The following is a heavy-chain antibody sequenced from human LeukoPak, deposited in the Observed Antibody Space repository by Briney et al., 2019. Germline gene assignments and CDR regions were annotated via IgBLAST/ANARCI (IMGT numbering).Heavy chain of an antibody. CDR3: ARGPYKGYWNQNLDY. J-gene: IGHJ4*02. Sequence: ASVKVSCKASGGTFGSYAISWVRQAPGQGLEWMGGIIPIFGTANYAQKFQGRVTITADESTSTAYMELSSLRSEDTAVYYCARGPYKGYWNQNLDYWGQGTLVTVSS. D-gene: IGHD1-1*01. V-gene: IGHV1-69*01. CDR1: GGTFGSYA. CDR2: IIPIFGTA.